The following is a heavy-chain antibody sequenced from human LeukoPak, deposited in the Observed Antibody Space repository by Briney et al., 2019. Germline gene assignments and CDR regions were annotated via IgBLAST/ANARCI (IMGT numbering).Heavy chain of an antibody. CDR2: ISSGGRTI. D-gene: IGHD2-21*02. J-gene: IGHJ4*02. CDR1: GFTFSDYY. Sequence: PGGSLRLSCAASGFTFSDYYMSWIRQAPGKGLEWVSYISSGGRTIYYADSVKGRFTISRDNAKNSLYLQMNSLRAEDTAVYYCARSNCGGDCYPAYWGQGTLVTVSS. V-gene: IGHV3-11*04. CDR3: ARSNCGGDCYPAY.